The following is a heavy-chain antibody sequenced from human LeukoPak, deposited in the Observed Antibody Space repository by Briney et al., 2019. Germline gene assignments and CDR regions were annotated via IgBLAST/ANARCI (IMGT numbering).Heavy chain of an antibody. J-gene: IGHJ4*02. CDR2: ISGSGGST. CDR1: GFTFSSYA. D-gene: IGHD3-3*01. CDR3: ARGIDDFWSGLIDN. Sequence: GGSLRLSCAASGFTFSSYAMSWVRQAPGKGLEWVSAISGSGGSTYYADSVKGRFTISRDNSKTTLYLQMNSLRAEVTAVYYCARGIDDFWSGLIDNWGQGILVTVSS. V-gene: IGHV3-23*01.